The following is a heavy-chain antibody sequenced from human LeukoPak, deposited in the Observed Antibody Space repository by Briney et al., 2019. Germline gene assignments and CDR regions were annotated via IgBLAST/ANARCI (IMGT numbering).Heavy chain of an antibody. CDR3: ARTVVKLPGDDTYYFDY. D-gene: IGHD7-27*01. V-gene: IGHV2-70*01. CDR2: IDWDDDK. Sequence: SGPTLVHPPQPLTLTYTFSGFSVSTRTMCGSWIRQPPVKALEWLALIDWDDDKFYSTSLETMLTISKGTSKNQVVLTMTNMDPVDTATYYCARTVVKLPGDDTYYFDYWGQGILVTVSS. J-gene: IGHJ4*02. CDR1: GFSVSTRTMC.